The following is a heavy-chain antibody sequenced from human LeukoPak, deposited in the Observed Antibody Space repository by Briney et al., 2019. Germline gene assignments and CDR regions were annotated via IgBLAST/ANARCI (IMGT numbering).Heavy chain of an antibody. Sequence: GGPLRLSCAASGFTFSSCSMNWVRQAPGKGLEWVSSISSSSSYIYYADSVKGRFTISRDNAKNSLYLQMNSLRAEDTAVYYCARDPRLEYDFWSGYVYFDYWGQGTLVTVSS. D-gene: IGHD3-3*01. CDR2: ISSSSSYI. CDR3: ARDPRLEYDFWSGYVYFDY. CDR1: GFTFSSCS. J-gene: IGHJ4*02. V-gene: IGHV3-21*01.